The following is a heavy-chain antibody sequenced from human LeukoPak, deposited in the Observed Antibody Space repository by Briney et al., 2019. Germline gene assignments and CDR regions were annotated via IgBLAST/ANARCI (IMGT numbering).Heavy chain of an antibody. Sequence: PSETLSLTCTVSGYSISSGYYWGWIRQSPGKGLEWIGSIFHSGSTYYNPSLKSRVTISVDTSKNQFSLKLSSVTAADTAVYYCARRGRWSGELPDYWGQGTLVTVSS. D-gene: IGHD3-10*01. CDR3: ARRGRWSGELPDY. J-gene: IGHJ4*02. CDR2: IFHSGST. CDR1: GYSISSGYY. V-gene: IGHV4-38-2*02.